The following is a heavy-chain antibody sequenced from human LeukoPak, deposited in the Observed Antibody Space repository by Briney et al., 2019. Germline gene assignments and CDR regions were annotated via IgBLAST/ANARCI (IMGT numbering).Heavy chain of an antibody. CDR2: INSDGSNT. CDR3: ARGYAGGYFDL. Sequence: GGSLRLSCAASGFTFSNYWMHWVRQGPGKGLVRVSRINSDGSNTAYADSVKGRFTISRDNAKNTLSLQMNSLRAEDTAVYYCARGYAGGYFDLWGRGTLVTVSS. D-gene: IGHD5-12*01. V-gene: IGHV3-74*01. CDR1: GFTFSNYW. J-gene: IGHJ2*01.